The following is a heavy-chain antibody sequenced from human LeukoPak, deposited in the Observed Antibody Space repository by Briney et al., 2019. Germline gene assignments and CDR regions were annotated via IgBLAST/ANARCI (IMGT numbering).Heavy chain of an antibody. CDR1: GFTFSSYA. V-gene: IGHV3-23*01. J-gene: IGHJ6*02. CDR3: ARVLLPLYGMDV. Sequence: PGGSLRLSCAASGFTFSSYAMSWVRQAPGKGLEWVSAISGSGGSTYYADSVKGRFTISRDNSENTLYLQMNSLRAEDTAVYYCARVLLPLYGMDVWGQGTTVIVSS. D-gene: IGHD3-22*01. CDR2: ISGSGGST.